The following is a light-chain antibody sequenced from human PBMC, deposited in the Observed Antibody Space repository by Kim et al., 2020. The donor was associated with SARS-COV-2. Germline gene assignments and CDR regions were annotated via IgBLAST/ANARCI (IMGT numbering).Light chain of an antibody. CDR3: QSYDSSLSALYV. J-gene: IGLJ1*01. V-gene: IGLV1-40*01. Sequence: QSVLTQPPSVSVAPGQRVTISCTGSSSNIGAGYDVHWYQQLPVTAPKLLIYGNSNRPSGVPDRFSGSKSGTSASLAIPGLQAEDEADDYCQSYDSSLSALYVFGTGTKVTVL. CDR1: SSNIGAGYD. CDR2: GNS.